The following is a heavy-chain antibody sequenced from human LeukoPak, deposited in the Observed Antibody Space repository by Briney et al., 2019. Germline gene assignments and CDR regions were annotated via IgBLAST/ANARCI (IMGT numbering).Heavy chain of an antibody. CDR1: RYTFTSYG. CDR3: ARVTMIVVVITRSADAFDI. Sequence: ASVQVSCKASRYTFTSYGISWVRQAPGQGLEWMGWISAYNGNTNYAQKLQGRVTMTTDTSTSTAYMELRSLRSDDTAVYYCARVTMIVVVITRSADAFDIWGQGTMVTVSS. J-gene: IGHJ3*02. V-gene: IGHV1-18*01. CDR2: ISAYNGNT. D-gene: IGHD3-22*01.